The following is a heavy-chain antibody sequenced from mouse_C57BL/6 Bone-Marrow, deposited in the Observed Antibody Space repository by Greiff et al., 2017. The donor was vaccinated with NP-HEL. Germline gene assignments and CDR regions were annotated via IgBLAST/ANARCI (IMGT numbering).Heavy chain of an antibody. Sequence: QVQLKQPGAELVRPGTSVKLSCKASGYTFTSYWMHWVKQRPGQGLEWIGVIDPSDSYTNYNQKFKGKATLTVDTSSSTAYMQLSSLTSEDSAVYYCARVSTMAKWFAYWGQGTLVTVSA. D-gene: IGHD2-1*01. CDR3: ARVSTMAKWFAY. CDR2: IDPSDSYT. J-gene: IGHJ3*01. CDR1: GYTFTSYW. V-gene: IGHV1-59*01.